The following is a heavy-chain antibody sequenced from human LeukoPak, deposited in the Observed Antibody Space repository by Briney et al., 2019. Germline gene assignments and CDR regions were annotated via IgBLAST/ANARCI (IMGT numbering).Heavy chain of an antibody. CDR1: GGTFSSYA. J-gene: IGHJ4*02. CDR3: ARGPPGILAFDY. Sequence: ASVKVSCKASGGTFSSYAISWVRQAPGQGLEWMGGITPIFGTANYAQKFQGRVTITTDESTSTAYMELSSLRSEDTAVYYCARGPPGILAFDYWGQGTLVTVSS. D-gene: IGHD1-26*01. CDR2: ITPIFGTA. V-gene: IGHV1-69*05.